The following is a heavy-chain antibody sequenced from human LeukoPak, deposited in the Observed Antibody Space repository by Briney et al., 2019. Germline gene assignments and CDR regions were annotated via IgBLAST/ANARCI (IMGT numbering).Heavy chain of an antibody. J-gene: IGHJ6*02. CDR2: INHSGST. Sequence: SETLSLTCAVYGGSFSGYYWSWIRQPPGKGLEWIGEINHSGSTNYNPSLKSRVTISVDTSKNQFSLKLSSVTAADTAVYYCARGYYYYHGMDVWGQGTTVTVSS. CDR1: GGSFSGYY. CDR3: ARGYYYYHGMDV. V-gene: IGHV4-34*01.